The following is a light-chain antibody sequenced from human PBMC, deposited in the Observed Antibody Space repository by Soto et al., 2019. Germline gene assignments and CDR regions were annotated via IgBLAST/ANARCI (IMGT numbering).Light chain of an antibody. Sequence: QSALTQPASASGSLGQSITISCTGTSSDVGGYNYVSWYQQHPGQAPKLMIFDVINRPSGISDRFSGSKSDNTASLTISGLQAEDEAEYYCSSYTSSSTVVFGGGTKLTVL. CDR3: SSYTSSSTVV. CDR2: DVI. V-gene: IGLV2-14*03. J-gene: IGLJ2*01. CDR1: SSDVGGYNY.